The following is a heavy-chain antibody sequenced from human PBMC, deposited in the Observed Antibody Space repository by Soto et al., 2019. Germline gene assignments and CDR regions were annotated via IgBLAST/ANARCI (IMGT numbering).Heavy chain of an antibody. CDR2: IWYDGSNK. V-gene: IGHV3-33*01. Sequence: QVQLVESGGGVVQPGRSLRLSCAASGFTFSSYGMHWVRQAPGKGLEWVAVIWYDGSNKYYADSVKGRFTISRDNSKNTLYLQMNSLRAEDTAVYYCARDWLPRRGMDVWGQGTTVTVSS. CDR3: ARDWLPRRGMDV. CDR1: GFTFSSYG. D-gene: IGHD5-12*01. J-gene: IGHJ6*02.